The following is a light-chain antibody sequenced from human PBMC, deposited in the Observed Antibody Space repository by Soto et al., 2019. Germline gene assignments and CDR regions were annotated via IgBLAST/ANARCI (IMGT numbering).Light chain of an antibody. CDR2: AAS. Sequence: EIVLTQSPGTLSLSPGERATLSCKASQSVKNNYFAWYQHKPGQAPRPLIYAASSRATGIPDRFSGSGSGTDSTLTISRLEPEDFAVYYCQQYGSSGTFGQGTKVDIK. J-gene: IGKJ1*01. CDR3: QQYGSSGT. CDR1: QSVKNNY. V-gene: IGKV3-20*01.